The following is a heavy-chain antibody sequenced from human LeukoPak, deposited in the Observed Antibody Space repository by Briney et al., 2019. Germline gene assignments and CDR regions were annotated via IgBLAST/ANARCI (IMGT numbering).Heavy chain of an antibody. V-gene: IGHV3-23*01. Sequence: PGGSLRLSCAASGFTLSSYAMSWVRQAPGKGLEWVSAISGSGGSTYYADSVKGRFTISRDNSKNTLYLQMNSLRAEDTAVYYCAKDLGPVGGTPTSNYFDYWGQGTLVTVSS. CDR2: ISGSGGST. D-gene: IGHD3-16*01. J-gene: IGHJ4*02. CDR1: GFTLSSYA. CDR3: AKDLGPVGGTPTSNYFDY.